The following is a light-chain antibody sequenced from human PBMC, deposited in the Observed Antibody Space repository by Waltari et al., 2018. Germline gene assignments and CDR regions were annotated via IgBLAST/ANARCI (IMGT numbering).Light chain of an antibody. CDR2: DVT. V-gene: IGLV2-14*03. CDR1: SSDVGRSHY. J-gene: IGLJ2*01. CDR3: SSYTTAGTLVVF. Sequence: QSALTQPASVSGSPEQSITISCTGTSSDVGRSHYVSCYQQQPGKAPKLMISDVTRRLPGVSHRCSGSKSGNTASLTISGLQAEDEADYYGSSYTTAGTLVVFFGGGTKLTVL.